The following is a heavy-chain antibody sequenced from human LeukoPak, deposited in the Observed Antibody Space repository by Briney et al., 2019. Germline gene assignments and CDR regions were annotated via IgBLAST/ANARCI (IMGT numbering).Heavy chain of an antibody. CDR2: INPNSGGT. Sequence: ASVKVSCKASGYTFTGYYMHWVRQAPGQGLEWMGWINPNSGGTNYAQKFQGRVTMTRDTSISTAYMELSRLRSDDTAVYYCARENYYYDSSGYYYFDYWGQGTLVTVSS. CDR3: ARENYYYDSSGYYYFDY. V-gene: IGHV1-2*02. CDR1: GYTFTGYY. D-gene: IGHD3-22*01. J-gene: IGHJ4*02.